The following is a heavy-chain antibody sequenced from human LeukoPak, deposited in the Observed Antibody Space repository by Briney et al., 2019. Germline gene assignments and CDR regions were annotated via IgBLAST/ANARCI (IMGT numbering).Heavy chain of an antibody. J-gene: IGHJ5*02. CDR2: IIPILGIA. V-gene: IGHV1-69*04. Sequence: ASVKVSCKASGYTFISYGISWVRQAPGQGLEWMGRIIPILGIANYAQKFQGRVTITADKSTSTAYMELSSLRSEDTAVYYCARDCSSTSCSPPGWFDPWGQGTLVTVSS. CDR1: GYTFISYG. D-gene: IGHD2-2*01. CDR3: ARDCSSTSCSPPGWFDP.